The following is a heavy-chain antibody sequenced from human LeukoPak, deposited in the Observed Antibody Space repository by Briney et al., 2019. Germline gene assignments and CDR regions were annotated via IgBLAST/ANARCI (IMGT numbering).Heavy chain of an antibody. CDR1: GGSISSYY. CDR2: IYYSGST. J-gene: IGHJ4*02. D-gene: IGHD3-16*01. V-gene: IGHV4-59*01. Sequence: PSETLSLTCTVSGGSISSYYWSWLRQPPGKGLEWIGYIYYSGSTNYNPSLKSRVTISVDTSKNQFSLKLSSVTAADTAVYYCARATPGDPHLDYWGQGTLVTVSS. CDR3: ARATPGDPHLDY.